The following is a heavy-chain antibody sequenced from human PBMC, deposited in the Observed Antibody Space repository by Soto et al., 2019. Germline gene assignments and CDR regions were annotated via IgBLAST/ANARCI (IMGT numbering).Heavy chain of an antibody. J-gene: IGHJ5*02. D-gene: IGHD6-19*01. CDR1: GFTFTSSA. CDR3: AAGGIAVADEGFDP. Sequence: QMKLVQSGPEVKKPGPSVKVSCKASGFTFTSSAVQWVRQARGQRLEWIGWIVVGSGNTNYAQKFQERVTITRDMSTSTAYMELSSLRSEDTAVYYCAAGGIAVADEGFDPWGQGTLVTVSS. CDR2: IVVGSGNT. V-gene: IGHV1-58*01.